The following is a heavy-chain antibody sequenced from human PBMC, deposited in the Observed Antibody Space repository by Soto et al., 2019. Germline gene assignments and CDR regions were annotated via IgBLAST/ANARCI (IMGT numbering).Heavy chain of an antibody. J-gene: IGHJ6*03. CDR2: INHSGST. CDR1: GGTFSGYY. D-gene: IGHD3-10*01. CDR3: ARMVRGLHGYYYMDV. V-gene: IGHV4-34*01. Sequence: SETLSLTCAVYGGTFSGYYWSWIRQPPGKGLEWIGEINHSGSTNYNPSLKSRVTISVDTSKNQFSLKLSSVTAADTAVYYCARMVRGLHGYYYMDVWGKGTTVTVSS.